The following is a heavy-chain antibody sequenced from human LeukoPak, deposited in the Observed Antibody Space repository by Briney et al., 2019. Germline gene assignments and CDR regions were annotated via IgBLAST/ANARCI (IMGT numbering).Heavy chain of an antibody. D-gene: IGHD3-3*01. CDR2: ISPSGGTT. CDR1: GFTFSTYG. V-gene: IGHV3-23*01. CDR3: ERIGGSKPTHAFDF. J-gene: IGHJ3*01. Sequence: GGSLRLSCVDNGFTFSTYGMAWDRQSPGQGLEYVASISPSGGTTYYADSVKGRFMLSRDNYQNTVYLQMSSLGAEDTALYVCERIGGSKPTHAFDFWGQGTMVGVSS.